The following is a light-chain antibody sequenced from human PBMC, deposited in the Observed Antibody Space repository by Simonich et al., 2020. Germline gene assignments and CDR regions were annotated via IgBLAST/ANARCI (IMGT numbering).Light chain of an antibody. J-gene: IGLJ3*02. CDR3: CSYAGSYSWV. CDR1: RSDVGGYNY. Sequence: QSALTQPSSVSGSPGQSVTISCTGTRSDVGGYNYVSWYQQHPGKAPKLMIYDVSKRPSGVADRFSGSKSGNTASLTISGLQAEDEADYYCCSYAGSYSWVFGGGTKLTVL. V-gene: IGLV2-11*01. CDR2: DVS.